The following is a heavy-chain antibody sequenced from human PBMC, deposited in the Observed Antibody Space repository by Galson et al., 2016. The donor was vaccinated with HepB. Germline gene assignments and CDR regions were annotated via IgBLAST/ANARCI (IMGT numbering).Heavy chain of an antibody. Sequence: ETLSLTCTVSWGSVRNSRPYWGRIRQPPGKGLEWIGYIYYSGSTSYNPSFKSRVTISVDTSKNQFSLKLRSVTAADTAVYYCARDRDSSSYYSLDYWGQGTPVTVSS. CDR3: ARDRDSSSYYSLDY. J-gene: IGHJ4*02. D-gene: IGHD3-22*01. V-gene: IGHV4-61*01. CDR2: IYYSGST. CDR1: WGSVRNSRPY.